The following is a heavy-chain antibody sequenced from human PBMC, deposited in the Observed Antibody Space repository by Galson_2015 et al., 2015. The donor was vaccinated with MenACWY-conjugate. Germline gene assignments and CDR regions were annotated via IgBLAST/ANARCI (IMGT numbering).Heavy chain of an antibody. J-gene: IGHJ3*02. D-gene: IGHD4-17*01. CDR1: GFTFSGYS. CDR2: ISDGSSNI. Sequence: SLRLSCAASGFTFSGYSMNWVRQAPGKGLEWVSSISDGSSNIYYADSVRGRFTISRDNAQKSLYLQMDSLRAEDTAIYYCARDADYDDHDAFDIWGQGTRVSNSS. CDR3: ARDADYDDHDAFDI. V-gene: IGHV3-21*01.